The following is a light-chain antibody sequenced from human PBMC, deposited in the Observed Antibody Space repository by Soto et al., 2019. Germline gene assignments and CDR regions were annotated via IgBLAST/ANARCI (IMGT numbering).Light chain of an antibody. CDR1: SADIGDSDY. V-gene: IGLV2-14*01. Sequence: QSVLTQPASVSGSPGQSITISCTGTSADIGDSDYVSWYQQHPDKAPKLLISEVTNRPSGVSNRFSGSKSGNTASLTISGLQAEDEADYYCSSYTSSSTYVFGTGTKLTVL. CDR2: EVT. CDR3: SSYTSSSTYV. J-gene: IGLJ1*01.